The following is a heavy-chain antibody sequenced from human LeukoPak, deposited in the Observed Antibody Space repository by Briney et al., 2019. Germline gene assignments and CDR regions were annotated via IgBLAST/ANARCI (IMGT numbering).Heavy chain of an antibody. D-gene: IGHD4-17*01. J-gene: IGHJ1*01. Sequence: AGSLRLSCAASGFTFSNYALTWVRQAPGRGLEWVSSISGAGTYYADSVKGRFSISRDNYKNTLYLQMSSLRAEDTAVYYCARDPNGNYVGAFDFQRWGQGTLVTVSS. CDR2: ISGAGT. V-gene: IGHV3-23*01. CDR1: GFTFSNYA. CDR3: ARDPNGNYVGAFDFQR.